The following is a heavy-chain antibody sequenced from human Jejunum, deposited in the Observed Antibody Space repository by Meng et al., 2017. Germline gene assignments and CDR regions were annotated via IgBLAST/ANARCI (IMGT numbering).Heavy chain of an antibody. CDR2: ISSTSDYI. CDR1: GFTFSTSA. J-gene: IGHJ4*02. Sequence: GESLKISCEASGFTFSTSAMNWVRQAPGKGLEWLSSISSTSDYIYYADSVRGRFTVSRDNARNSLFLQLNSLRAEDTAVYYCARDWWTTATTYFDYWGQGTVVTVSS. D-gene: IGHD4-17*01. V-gene: IGHV3-21*01. CDR3: ARDWWTTATTYFDY.